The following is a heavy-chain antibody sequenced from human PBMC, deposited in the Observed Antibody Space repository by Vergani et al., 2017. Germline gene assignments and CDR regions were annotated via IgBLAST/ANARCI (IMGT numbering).Heavy chain of an antibody. CDR1: GGTLSSYA. CDR3: AGVAGNYYDSSGYSDY. J-gene: IGHJ4*02. Sequence: QVQLVQSGAEVKKPGSSVKVSCKASGGTLSSYAISWVRQAPGQGLEWMGGIIPIFGTANYAQKFQGRVTITADESTSTAYMELSSLRSEDTAVYYCAGVAGNYYDSSGYSDYWGQGTLVTVSS. CDR2: IIPIFGTA. V-gene: IGHV1-69*12. D-gene: IGHD3-22*01.